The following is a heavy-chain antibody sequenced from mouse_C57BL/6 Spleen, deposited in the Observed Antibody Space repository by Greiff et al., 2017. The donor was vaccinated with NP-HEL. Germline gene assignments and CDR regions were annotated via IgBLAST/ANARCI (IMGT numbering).Heavy chain of an antibody. Sequence: QVQLQQSGAELVRPGASVKLSCKASGYTFTDYYINWVKQRPGQGLEWIARIYPGSGNTYYNEKFKGKATLTAEKSSSTAYMQLSSLTSEDSAVYFCARGSGSSYGYWGQGTTLTVSS. V-gene: IGHV1-76*01. CDR2: IYPGSGNT. CDR1: GYTFTDYY. CDR3: ARGSGSSYGY. J-gene: IGHJ2*01. D-gene: IGHD1-1*01.